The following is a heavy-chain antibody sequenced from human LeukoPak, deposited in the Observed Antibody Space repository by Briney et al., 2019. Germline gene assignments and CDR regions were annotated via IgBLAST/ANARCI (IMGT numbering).Heavy chain of an antibody. CDR3: ARWSGVSSTSCYDY. J-gene: IGHJ4*02. CDR1: GGSFSGYY. D-gene: IGHD2-2*01. V-gene: IGHV4-34*01. Sequence: SETQSLTCAVSGGSFSGYYWSWIRQPPGKGLEWIGEINHSGSTNYNPSLKSRVTISVDTSKNQFSLKLSSVTAADTAVYYCARWSGVSSTSCYDYWGQGTLVTVSS. CDR2: INHSGST.